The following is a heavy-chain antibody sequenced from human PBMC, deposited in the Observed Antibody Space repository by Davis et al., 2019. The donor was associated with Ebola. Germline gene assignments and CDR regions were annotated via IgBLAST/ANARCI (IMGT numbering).Heavy chain of an antibody. Sequence: SETLSLTCAVYGGSFSAYHWSWIRQSPGKGLEWIGDINHSGSSNYTPSLKSRVTISVDTSKNQFSLKLISVTAADTAVYYCARSRYSSSWYAFDIWGQGTMVTISS. CDR3: ARSRYSSSWYAFDI. CDR2: INHSGSS. CDR1: GGSFSAYH. J-gene: IGHJ3*02. V-gene: IGHV4-34*01. D-gene: IGHD6-13*01.